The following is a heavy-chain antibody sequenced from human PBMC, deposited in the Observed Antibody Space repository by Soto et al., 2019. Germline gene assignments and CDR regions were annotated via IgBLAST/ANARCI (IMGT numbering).Heavy chain of an antibody. Sequence: VKVSCKASGGTFSSYAISWVRQAPGQGLEWMGGIIPIFGTANYAQKFQGRVTITADESTSTPYMELSSLRSEDTAVYYCARPRQIAARPAGFDYWGQGTLVTVSS. CDR3: ARPRQIAARPAGFDY. CDR1: GGTFSSYA. CDR2: IIPIFGTA. V-gene: IGHV1-69*13. D-gene: IGHD6-6*01. J-gene: IGHJ4*02.